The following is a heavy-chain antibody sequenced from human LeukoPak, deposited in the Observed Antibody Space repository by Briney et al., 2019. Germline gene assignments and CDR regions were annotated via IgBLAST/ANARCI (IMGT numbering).Heavy chain of an antibody. Sequence: SETLSLTCAVYGGSFSGYYWSWIRQPPGEGLEWIGEINHSGSTNYNPSLKSRVTISVDTSKNQFSLKLSSVTAADTAVYYCARRSGSSWYRGWFDYWGQGTLVTVSS. D-gene: IGHD6-13*01. CDR3: ARRSGSSWYRGWFDY. J-gene: IGHJ4*02. CDR1: GGSFSGYY. V-gene: IGHV4-34*01. CDR2: INHSGST.